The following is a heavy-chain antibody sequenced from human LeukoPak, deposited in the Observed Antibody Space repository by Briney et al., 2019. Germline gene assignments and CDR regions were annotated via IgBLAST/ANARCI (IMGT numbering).Heavy chain of an antibody. D-gene: IGHD1-26*01. Sequence: GGSLRLSCAASGFTFSDYYMSWVRQAPGKGLEWVAVIWYDGSNKYYADSVKGRFTISRDNSKNTLYLQMNSLRAEDTAVYYCARDRGLQRFDYWGQGTLVTVSS. CDR1: GFTFSDYY. CDR3: ARDRGLQRFDY. J-gene: IGHJ4*02. V-gene: IGHV3-33*08. CDR2: IWYDGSNK.